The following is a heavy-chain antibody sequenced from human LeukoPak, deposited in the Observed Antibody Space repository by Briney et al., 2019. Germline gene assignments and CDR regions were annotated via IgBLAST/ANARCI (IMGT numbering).Heavy chain of an antibody. J-gene: IGHJ4*02. D-gene: IGHD3-10*01. Sequence: GGSLRLSCAASGFTFSSYAMSGVRQAPGKGLEWVSAISGSGGSTYYADSVKGRFTISRDNSKNTLYLQMNSLRAEDTAVYYCAKDRWFGELSTYWGQGTLVTVSS. CDR3: AKDRWFGELSTY. V-gene: IGHV3-23*01. CDR1: GFTFSSYA. CDR2: ISGSGGST.